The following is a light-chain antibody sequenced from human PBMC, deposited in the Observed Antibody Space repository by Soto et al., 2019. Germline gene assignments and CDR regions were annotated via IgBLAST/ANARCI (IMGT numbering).Light chain of an antibody. CDR2: GAS. CDR1: QSVSSSY. V-gene: IGKV3-20*01. CDR3: QQYDNSPLT. J-gene: IGKJ4*01. Sequence: EIVLTQSPGPLSLSPGERATLSCRASQSVSSSYLAWYQQKPGQAPRLLIYGASNRATGIADRFSGSGSGTDFTLTISRLEPEDFAVYYCQQYDNSPLTFGGGTKVDIK.